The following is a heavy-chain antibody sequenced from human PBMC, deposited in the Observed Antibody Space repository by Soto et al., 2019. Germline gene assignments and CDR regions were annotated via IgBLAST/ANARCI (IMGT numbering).Heavy chain of an antibody. Sequence: QITLKESGPPLVKPTQTLTLTCTFSGFSLSSSGVAVGWIRQPPGKALEWLALIYWDDDKRYSPSLKSRLTITKDTSKNQVVLIMTNMDPVDTATYYCAHRPPERGLASFDPWGQGTLVTVSS. D-gene: IGHD1-1*01. CDR1: GFSLSSSGVA. J-gene: IGHJ5*02. V-gene: IGHV2-5*02. CDR3: AHRPPERGLASFDP. CDR2: IYWDDDK.